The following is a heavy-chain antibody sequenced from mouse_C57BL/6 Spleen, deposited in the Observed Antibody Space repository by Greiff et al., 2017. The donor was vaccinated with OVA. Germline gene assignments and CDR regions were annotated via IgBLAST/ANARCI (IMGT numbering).Heavy chain of an antibody. CDR3: ARDGYYRYAMDY. J-gene: IGHJ4*01. CDR1: GYTFTSYW. V-gene: IGHV1-53*01. CDR2: INPSNGGT. D-gene: IGHD2-3*01. Sequence: QVQLQQSGTELVKPGASVKLSRKASGYTFTSYWMHWVKQRPGQGLEWIGNINPSNGGTNYNEKFKSKATLTVDKSSSTAYMQLSSLTSEDSAVYYCARDGYYRYAMDYWGQGTSVTVSS.